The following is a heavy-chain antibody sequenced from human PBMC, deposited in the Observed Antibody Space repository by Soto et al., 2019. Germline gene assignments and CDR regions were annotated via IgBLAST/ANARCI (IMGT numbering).Heavy chain of an antibody. CDR1: GYTFTSYG. J-gene: IGHJ5*02. Sequence: QVQLVQSGAEVKKPGASVKVSCKASGYTFTSYGISWVRQAPGQGLEWMGWISAYNGNTNYAQKLQGRVTMTTDTSARTAYMELRRLRSDDTAVYYGARGAQAAAIINNWFDPWGQGTLVTVSS. V-gene: IGHV1-18*01. CDR3: ARGAQAAAIINNWFDP. D-gene: IGHD6-13*01. CDR2: ISAYNGNT.